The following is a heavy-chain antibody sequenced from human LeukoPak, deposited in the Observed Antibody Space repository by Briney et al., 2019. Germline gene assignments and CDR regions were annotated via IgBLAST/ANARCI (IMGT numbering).Heavy chain of an antibody. CDR3: ARHTLSIAAAGD. CDR1: GGSIGSGGYY. Sequence: TLSLTCTVSGGSIGSGGYYWSWIRQHPGKGLEWIGYIYYSGSTYYNPSLKSRVTISVDTSKNQFSLKLSSVTAADTAVYYCARHTLSIAAAGDWGQGTLVTVSS. V-gene: IGHV4-31*03. J-gene: IGHJ4*02. CDR2: IYYSGST. D-gene: IGHD6-13*01.